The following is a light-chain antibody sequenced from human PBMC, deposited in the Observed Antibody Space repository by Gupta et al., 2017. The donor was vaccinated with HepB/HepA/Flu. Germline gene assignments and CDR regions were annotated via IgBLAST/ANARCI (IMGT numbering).Light chain of an antibody. V-gene: IGKV2-28*01. CDR1: QSLLHSNGNTY. Sequence: DIVMTQSPLSLPVTPGEPASISCRSSQSLLHSNGNTYLDWYLQKPGQSPQLLIYLGSNRASGVPDRLSGSGSGTDFTLKISRVEAEDVGVYYCMQDLQSITFGGGTKVEIK. J-gene: IGKJ4*01. CDR3: MQDLQSIT. CDR2: LGS.